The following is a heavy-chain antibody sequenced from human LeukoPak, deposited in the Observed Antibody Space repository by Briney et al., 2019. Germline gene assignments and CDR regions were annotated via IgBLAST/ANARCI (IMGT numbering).Heavy chain of an antibody. Sequence: QPGGSLRLXCAASGFTFSSYGMHWVRQAPGKGLEWVAFIRYDGSNKYYADSVKGRFTISRDNSENTLYLQMNSLRAEDTAVYYCAKLTAVAAPFDYWGQGTLVTVSS. CDR3: AKLTAVAAPFDY. J-gene: IGHJ4*02. V-gene: IGHV3-30*02. CDR1: GFTFSSYG. D-gene: IGHD6-19*01. CDR2: IRYDGSNK.